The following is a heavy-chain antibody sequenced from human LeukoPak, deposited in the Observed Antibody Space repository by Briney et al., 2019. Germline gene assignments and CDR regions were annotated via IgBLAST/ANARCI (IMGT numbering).Heavy chain of an antibody. V-gene: IGHV3-7*03. D-gene: IGHD2-15*01. CDR2: IKQDGSEK. J-gene: IGHJ4*02. CDR1: GFTFSSYW. Sequence: GGSLRLSCAASGFTFSSYWMSWVRQAPGKGLEWVANIKQDGSEKYYVDSVKGRFTISRDNAKNSLYLQMNSLRAEDTAVYYCAKVTRYCSGGSCYPLMIDYWGQGTLVTVSS. CDR3: AKVTRYCSGGSCYPLMIDY.